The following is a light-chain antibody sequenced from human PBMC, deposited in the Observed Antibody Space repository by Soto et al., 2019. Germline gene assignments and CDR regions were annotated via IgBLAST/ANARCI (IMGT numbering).Light chain of an antibody. CDR3: QQRSNWPPTCT. Sequence: EIVLTQSPATLYLSPGERATLSCRASQSVSSYLAWYQQKPGQAPRLLIYDASNRATGIPARFSGSGSGTDFTLAISSLEPEDVAVYYCQQRSNWPPTCTFGQGTKLEIK. V-gene: IGKV3-11*01. CDR1: QSVSSY. J-gene: IGKJ2*02. CDR2: DAS.